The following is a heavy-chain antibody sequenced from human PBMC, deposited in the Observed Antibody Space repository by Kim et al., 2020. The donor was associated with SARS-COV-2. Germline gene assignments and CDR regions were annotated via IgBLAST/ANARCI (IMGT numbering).Heavy chain of an antibody. CDR2: IWYDGSNK. CDR3: ARDLWVRGVGPENWFDP. V-gene: IGHV3-33*01. Sequence: GGSLRLSCAASGFTFSSYGMHWVRQAPGKGLEWVAVIWYDGSNKYYADSVKGRFTISRDNSKNTLYLQMNSLRAEDTAVYYCARDLWVRGVGPENWFDPWGQGTLVTVSS. J-gene: IGHJ5*02. D-gene: IGHD3-10*01. CDR1: GFTFSSYG.